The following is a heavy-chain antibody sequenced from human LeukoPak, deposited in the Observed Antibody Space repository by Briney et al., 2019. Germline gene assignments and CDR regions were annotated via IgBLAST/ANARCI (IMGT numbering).Heavy chain of an antibody. CDR2: IIPNFGTA. CDR3: ARTEAYYDILTGYWRDGFDY. V-gene: IGHV1-69*13. CDR1: GGTFSSYA. D-gene: IGHD3-9*01. J-gene: IGHJ4*02. Sequence: SVKVSCKASGGTFSSYAISWVRQAPGQGLEWMGGIIPNFGTANYAQKFQGRVTITADESTSTAYMELSSLRSEDTAVYYCARTEAYYDILTGYWRDGFDYWGQGTLVTVSS.